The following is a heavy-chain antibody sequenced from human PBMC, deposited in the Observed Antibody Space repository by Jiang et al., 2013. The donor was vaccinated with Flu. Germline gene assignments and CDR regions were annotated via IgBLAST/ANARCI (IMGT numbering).Heavy chain of an antibody. CDR2: IYYSGST. Sequence: ALLKPSETLSLTCTVSGGSISSYYWSWIRQPPGKGLEWIGYIYYSGSTNYNPSLKSRVTMSVDTSKDQFSLKVTSLNVADTAVYYCARIQNHAFDIWGQGTLVTVSS. CDR1: GGSISSYY. D-gene: IGHD5-18*01. V-gene: IGHV4-59*01. J-gene: IGHJ3*02. CDR3: ARIQNHAFDI.